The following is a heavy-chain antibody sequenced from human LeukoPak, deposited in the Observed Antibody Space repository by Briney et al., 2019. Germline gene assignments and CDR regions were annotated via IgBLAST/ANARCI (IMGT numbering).Heavy chain of an antibody. V-gene: IGHV3-30*02. Sequence: PGGSLRLSCAGSGFALSSYGMYWVRQTPDKGLEWVAYSRRDGTYVNYADSVKGRFIISRDNSKNTLGLQMNSLRVEDTALYYCASGGPTRGTIASWGQGTLVPVSS. D-gene: IGHD1-26*01. CDR2: SRRDGTYV. CDR1: GFALSSYG. J-gene: IGHJ4*02. CDR3: ASGGPTRGTIAS.